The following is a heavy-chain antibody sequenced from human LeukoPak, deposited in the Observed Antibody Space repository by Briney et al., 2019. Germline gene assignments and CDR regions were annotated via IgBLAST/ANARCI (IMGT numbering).Heavy chain of an antibody. J-gene: IGHJ6*04. CDR2: IRRKGYGGTT. CDR3: TRDNDFWSGPFDV. V-gene: IGHV3-49*04. Sequence: GGSLRLSCTASGFTFGDYSLSWVRQAPEKGLEWVGFIRRKGYGGTTEYAPSVKGRFIISRDDSKSTAYLQMNSLKTEDTAVYYCTRDNDFWSGPFDVWGKGTTVTVSS. CDR1: GFTFGDYS. D-gene: IGHD3-3*01.